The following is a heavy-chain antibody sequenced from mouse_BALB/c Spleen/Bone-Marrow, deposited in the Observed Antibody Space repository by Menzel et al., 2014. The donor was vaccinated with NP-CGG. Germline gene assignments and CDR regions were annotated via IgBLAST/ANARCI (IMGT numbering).Heavy chain of an antibody. D-gene: IGHD4-1*01. J-gene: IGHJ3*01. Sequence: EVNVVESGGGLVQPGGSLKLSCAASGFDFSRYWMSWVRQAPGKGLEWIGEINPDSSTINYTPSLKDKYIISRDNAYNTLYLQMNKVRAEDTALYYCARNWDVGFAYWGQGTLVTVSA. V-gene: IGHV4-1*02. CDR2: INPDSSTI. CDR1: GFDFSRYW. CDR3: ARNWDVGFAY.